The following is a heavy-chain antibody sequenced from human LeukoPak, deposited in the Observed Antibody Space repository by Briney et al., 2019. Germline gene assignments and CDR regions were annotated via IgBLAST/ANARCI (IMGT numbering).Heavy chain of an antibody. CDR1: GGSISSYY. Sequence: SETLSLTSTVSGGSISSYYWSWTRQPPGKGLEWIGYIYYSGSTNYNPSLKSRVTISVDTSKNQFSLKLSSVTAADTAVYYCARDFYDYIWGSYRSGFDPWGQGTLVTVSS. V-gene: IGHV4-59*01. CDR3: ARDFYDYIWGSYRSGFDP. D-gene: IGHD3-16*02. J-gene: IGHJ5*02. CDR2: IYYSGST.